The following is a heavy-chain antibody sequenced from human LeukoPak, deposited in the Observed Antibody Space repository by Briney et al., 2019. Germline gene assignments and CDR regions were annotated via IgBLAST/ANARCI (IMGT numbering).Heavy chain of an antibody. Sequence: GGSLRLSCAASGFTVSSNYMSWVRQAPGKGLEWVSVIYSGGSTYYADSVKGRFTISRDNSKNTLYLQMNSLRAEDTAVYYCAKTSSPVYCSSTSCYFDYWGQGTLVTVSS. CDR1: GFTVSSNY. D-gene: IGHD2-2*01. V-gene: IGHV3-66*01. J-gene: IGHJ4*02. CDR3: AKTSSPVYCSSTSCYFDY. CDR2: IYSGGST.